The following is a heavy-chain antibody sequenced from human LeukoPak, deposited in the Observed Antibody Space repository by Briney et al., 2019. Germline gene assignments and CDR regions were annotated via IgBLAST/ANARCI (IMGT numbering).Heavy chain of an antibody. CDR2: ISSSSRYI. Sequence: PGGSLRLSCAASGFTFSSYSMTWVRQAPGKGLEWVSSISSSSRYIYYADSMKGRFTISRDNAKNSLYLQMSSLRAEDTAVYYCRTSKYYDYVWGSYFNDYWGQGTLVTVSS. CDR1: GFTFSSYS. J-gene: IGHJ4*02. V-gene: IGHV3-21*01. D-gene: IGHD3-16*01. CDR3: RTSKYYDYVWGSYFNDY.